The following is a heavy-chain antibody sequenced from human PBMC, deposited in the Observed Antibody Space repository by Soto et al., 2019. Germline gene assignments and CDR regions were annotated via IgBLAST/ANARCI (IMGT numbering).Heavy chain of an antibody. CDR3: ARGQYDIFSGFVYNWFDP. Sequence: ASVKVSCKASGYIFSGSYMHWVRQAPGQGLEWMGWINPNSGGTNYAQKFQGWVTMTRDTSISTAYMELSRLRSDDTAVYYCARGQYDIFSGFVYNWFDPWGQGTLVTVSS. CDR2: INPNSGGT. V-gene: IGHV1-2*04. D-gene: IGHD3-9*01. CDR1: GYIFSGSY. J-gene: IGHJ5*02.